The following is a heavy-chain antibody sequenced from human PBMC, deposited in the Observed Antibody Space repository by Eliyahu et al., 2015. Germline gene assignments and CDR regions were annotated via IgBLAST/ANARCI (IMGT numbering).Heavy chain of an antibody. D-gene: IGHD3-22*01. CDR2: ISYSGSP. CDR3: ARAGNYYDSSGYYWMDV. CDR1: GGXIXXXXYY. V-gene: IGHV4-31*03. J-gene: IGHJ6*04. Sequence: QVQLQESGPGLVKPSQXLSLTCTXSGGXIXXXXYYWSWIRQHPGKGLEWIGYISYSGSPYYNPSLNSRVTISVDTSKNQFSLKLSSVTAADTAVYFCARAGNYYDSSGYYWMDVWGKGTTVTVSS.